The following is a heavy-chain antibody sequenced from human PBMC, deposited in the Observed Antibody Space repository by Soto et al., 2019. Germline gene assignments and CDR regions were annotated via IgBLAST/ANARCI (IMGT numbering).Heavy chain of an antibody. D-gene: IGHD3-3*01. Sequence: SETLSLTCTVSGGSISSSSYYWGWLRQPPGKGLEWIGSIYYSGSTYYNPSLKSRVTISVDTSKNQFSLKLSSVTAADTAVYYCARGITIFGVVTKKAHMDVWGKGTTVTVSS. V-gene: IGHV4-39*01. J-gene: IGHJ6*03. CDR3: ARGITIFGVVTKKAHMDV. CDR1: GGSISSSSYY. CDR2: IYYSGST.